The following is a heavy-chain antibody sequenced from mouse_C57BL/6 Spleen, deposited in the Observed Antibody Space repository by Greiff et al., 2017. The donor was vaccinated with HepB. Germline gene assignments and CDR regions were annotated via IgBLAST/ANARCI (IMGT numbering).Heavy chain of an antibody. CDR2: INPNNGGT. Sequence: VHVKQSGPELVKPGASVKISCKASGYTFTDYYMNWVKQSHGKSLEWIGDINPNNGGTSYNQKFKGKATLTVDKSSSTAYMELRSLTSEDSAVYYCARDEGLREVDYWGQGTTLTVSS. V-gene: IGHV1-26*01. D-gene: IGHD2-4*01. CDR3: ARDEGLREVDY. J-gene: IGHJ2*01. CDR1: GYTFTDYY.